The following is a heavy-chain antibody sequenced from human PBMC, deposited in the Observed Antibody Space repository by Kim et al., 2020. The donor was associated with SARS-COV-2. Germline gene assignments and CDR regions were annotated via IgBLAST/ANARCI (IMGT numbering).Heavy chain of an antibody. D-gene: IGHD6-19*01. CDR3: ARDPEVAVAGTPDGFDP. J-gene: IGHJ5*02. Sequence: FQGRVTITRDTSASTAYMELSSLRSEDTAVYYCARDPEVAVAGTPDGFDPWGQGTLVTVSS. V-gene: IGHV1-3*01.